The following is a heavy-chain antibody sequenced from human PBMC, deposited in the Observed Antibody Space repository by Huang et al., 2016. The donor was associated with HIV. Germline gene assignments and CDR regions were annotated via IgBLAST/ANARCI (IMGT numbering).Heavy chain of an antibody. CDR3: ARDTTTVAGLDF. D-gene: IGHD6-19*01. Sequence: QVQLVESGGGVVQPGRSLRLSCAVSGFTFRDHPMHWVRQAPGKGREWVAVISFDGRNKCYADLVMGRFTISRDNSKNILYLQLNSLTPADTSIYYCARDTTTVAGLDFWGQGALVTVSS. V-gene: IGHV3-30*14. CDR2: ISFDGRNK. CDR1: GFTFRDHP. J-gene: IGHJ4*02.